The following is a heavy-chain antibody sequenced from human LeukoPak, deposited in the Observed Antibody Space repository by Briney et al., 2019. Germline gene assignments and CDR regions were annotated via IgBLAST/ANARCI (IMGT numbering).Heavy chain of an antibody. V-gene: IGHV4-59*01. CDR1: GGFISSYY. D-gene: IGHD4-17*01. CDR2: IYYSGST. J-gene: IGHJ4*02. CDR3: AREEYGDYVGY. Sequence: PSEALSLTCTVSGGFISSYYWSWIRQPPGKGLEWIGYIYYSGSTNYNPSLKSRVTISVDTSKNQFSLKLNSVTAADTAVYYCAREEYGDYVGYWGQGTLVTVAS.